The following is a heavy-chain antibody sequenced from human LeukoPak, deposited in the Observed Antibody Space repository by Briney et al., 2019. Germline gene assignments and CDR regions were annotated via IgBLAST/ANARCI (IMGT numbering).Heavy chain of an antibody. CDR3: ARAAWDYGDYDYFYYMDV. CDR2: INPTSGGT. V-gene: IGHV1-2*02. D-gene: IGHD4-17*01. J-gene: IGHJ6*03. CDR1: GYTFTGYY. Sequence: ASVKVSCKASGYTFTGYYMHWVRQAPGQGLEGMGWINPTSGGTKYAQKFQGRVTMTRDTSISTAYMELNTLRSDDTAMYYCARAAWDYGDYDYFYYMDVWGKGTTDTTSS.